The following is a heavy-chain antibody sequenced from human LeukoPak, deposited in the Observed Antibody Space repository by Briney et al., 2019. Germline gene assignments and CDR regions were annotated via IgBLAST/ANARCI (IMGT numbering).Heavy chain of an antibody. D-gene: IGHD2-2*01. Sequence: GGSLRLSCAASGFTFSRYSMNWVRQAPGKGLEWVSSISSSGSHINYADSVKGRFTISRDNAKNSLYLQMYSLRAEDTAVYYCARELGRGYASCLDAFDIWGQGTMVTVSS. CDR2: ISSSGSHI. V-gene: IGHV3-21*06. J-gene: IGHJ3*02. CDR1: GFTFSRYS. CDR3: ARELGRGYASCLDAFDI.